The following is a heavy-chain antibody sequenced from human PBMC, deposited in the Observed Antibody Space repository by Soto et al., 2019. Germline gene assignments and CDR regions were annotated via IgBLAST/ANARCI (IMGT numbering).Heavy chain of an antibody. CDR2: ISGSGGST. J-gene: IGHJ4*02. Sequence: GGSLRLSCAASGFTFSSYAMSWVRQAPGKGLEWVSAISGSGGSTYYADSVKGRFTISRDNSKNTLYLQMNSLRAEDTAVYYCAKLLYYDFWSGYFSGTYFDYWGQGTLVTVSS. CDR1: GFTFSSYA. D-gene: IGHD3-3*01. CDR3: AKLLYYDFWSGYFSGTYFDY. V-gene: IGHV3-23*01.